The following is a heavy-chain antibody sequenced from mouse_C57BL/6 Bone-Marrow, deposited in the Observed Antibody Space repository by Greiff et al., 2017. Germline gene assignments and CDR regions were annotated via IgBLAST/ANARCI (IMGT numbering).Heavy chain of an antibody. CDR1: GYSITSGYY. D-gene: IGHD2-14*01. CDR2: ISYDGSN. CDR3: ARGRYDVFAY. Sequence: EVKLMESGPGLVKPSQSLSLTCSVTGYSITSGYYWNWIRQCPGNKLEWMGYISYDGSNNYNPSLKNRISITRDTSKNQFFLKLNSVTTEDTATYYCARGRYDVFAYWGQGTLVTVSA. J-gene: IGHJ3*01. V-gene: IGHV3-6*01.